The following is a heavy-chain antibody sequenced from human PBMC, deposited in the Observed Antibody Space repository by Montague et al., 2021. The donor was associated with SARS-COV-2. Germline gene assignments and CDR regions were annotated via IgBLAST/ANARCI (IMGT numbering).Heavy chain of an antibody. CDR2: IDWDDDK. Sequence: PALMKPTQTLTLTCTFSGFSLSTSGMCVSWIRQPPGKALEWLALIDWDDDKYYSTSLKTRLTISKDTSKNQVVLTMTNMDPVDTATYYCARIRDYDILTGSYSGFDYGGQGTLVTVSS. V-gene: IGHV2-70*01. D-gene: IGHD3-9*01. CDR3: ARIRDYDILTGSYSGFDY. CDR1: GFSLSTSGMC. J-gene: IGHJ4*02.